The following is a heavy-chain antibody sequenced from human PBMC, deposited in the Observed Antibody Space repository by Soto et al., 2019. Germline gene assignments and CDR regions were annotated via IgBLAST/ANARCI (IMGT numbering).Heavy chain of an antibody. Sequence: SETLSLTCTVSGGSISSYYWSWIRQPPGKGLEWIGYIYYSGSTYYNPSLKSRVTISVDTSKNQFSLKLSSVTAADTAVYYCARDFWGSGYYYGMDVWGQGTTVTVSS. CDR3: ARDFWGSGYYYGMDV. D-gene: IGHD3-3*01. V-gene: IGHV4-59*06. CDR2: IYYSGST. J-gene: IGHJ6*02. CDR1: GGSISSYY.